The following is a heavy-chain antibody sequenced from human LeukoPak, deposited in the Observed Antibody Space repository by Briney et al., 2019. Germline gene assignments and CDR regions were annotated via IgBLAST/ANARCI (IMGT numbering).Heavy chain of an antibody. CDR1: RYTFSGNV. CDR3: ARDREVSYYDSGGYTLPFDY. D-gene: IGHD3-22*01. Sequence: ASVKVSCKASRYTFSGNVMHWVRQAPGQRLEWMGWISAYNGNTNYAQRLQGRVTMTTDTSTSTAYMELRSLRSDDTAVYYCARDREVSYYDSGGYTLPFDYWGQGTLVTVSS. V-gene: IGHV1-18*01. J-gene: IGHJ4*02. CDR2: ISAYNGNT.